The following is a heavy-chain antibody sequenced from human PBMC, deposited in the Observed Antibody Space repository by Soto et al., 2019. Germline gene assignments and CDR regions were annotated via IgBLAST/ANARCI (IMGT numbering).Heavy chain of an antibody. CDR2: ISFDGSNK. CDR3: TRGRNYDSSGYYRPYSIYFDY. D-gene: IGHD3-22*01. V-gene: IGHV3-30-3*01. J-gene: IGHJ4*02. Sequence: QVQLVESGGGVVKPGRSLRLSCAASGFTFSNYAMHWVRQAPGKGLEWVAVISFDGSNKYYADSVKGRFTISRDTSKNTLYLQMNSLRADDTAVYYCTRGRNYDSSGYYRPYSIYFDYWGQGTLVTVSS. CDR1: GFTFSNYA.